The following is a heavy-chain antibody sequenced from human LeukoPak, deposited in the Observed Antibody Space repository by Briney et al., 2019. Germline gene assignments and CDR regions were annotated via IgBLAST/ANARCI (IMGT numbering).Heavy chain of an antibody. CDR1: GPTFSDHY. CDR3: ATETKDSSAYYYFDY. V-gene: IGHV3-72*01. J-gene: IGHJ4*02. D-gene: IGHD3-22*01. CDR2: IRNRARGYTT. Sequence: GGSLRLSCVASGPTFSDHYMDWVRQAPGKGLEWVARIRNRARGYTTDYAASAKGRFTISRDDSEGSLYLQMNSLQTEDTAVYYCATETKDSSAYYYFDYWGQGALVTVSS.